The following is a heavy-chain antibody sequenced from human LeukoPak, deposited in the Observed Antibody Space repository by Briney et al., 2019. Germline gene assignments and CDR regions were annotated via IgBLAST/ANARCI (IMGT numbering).Heavy chain of an antibody. J-gene: IGHJ2*01. CDR2: ISWNSGNM. CDR3: AKGPGLGAGKRYLDL. V-gene: IGHV3-9*01. CDR1: GFMFNDYA. D-gene: IGHD6-13*01. Sequence: PGGSLRLSCAPSGFMFNDYALHWVRQAPGKGLEWVSSISWNSGNMYYVDSVEGRFTISRDNAKNSLSLQMNSLKPEDTALYYCAKGPGLGAGKRYLDLWGRGTLVIVSS.